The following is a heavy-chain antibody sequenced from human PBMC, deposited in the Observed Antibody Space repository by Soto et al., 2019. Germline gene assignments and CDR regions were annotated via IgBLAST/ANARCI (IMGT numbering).Heavy chain of an antibody. D-gene: IGHD2-15*01. J-gene: IGHJ6*02. V-gene: IGHV5-51*01. CDR1: GYSFTSYW. Sequence: GESLKISCKGSGYSFTSYWIGWVRQMPGKGLEWMGIIYPGDSDTRYSPSFQGQVTISADKSISTAYLQWSSLKASDTAMYYCARLGDIPDPTYYYYGMDVWGQGTTVTVSS. CDR2: IYPGDSDT. CDR3: ARLGDIPDPTYYYYGMDV.